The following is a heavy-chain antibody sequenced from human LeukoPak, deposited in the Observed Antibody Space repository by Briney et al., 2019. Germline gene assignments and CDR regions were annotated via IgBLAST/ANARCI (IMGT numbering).Heavy chain of an antibody. CDR2: INHSGST. J-gene: IGHJ4*02. CDR3: ARDLESIMITFGGGYLDDY. D-gene: IGHD3-16*01. CDR1: GGSFSGYY. V-gene: IGHV4-34*01. Sequence: PSETLSLTCAVYGGSFSGYYWSWIRQPPGKGLEWIGEINHSGSTNYNPSLKSRVTISVDTSKNQFSLKLSSVTAADTAVYYCARDLESIMITFGGGYLDDYWGQGTLVTVSS.